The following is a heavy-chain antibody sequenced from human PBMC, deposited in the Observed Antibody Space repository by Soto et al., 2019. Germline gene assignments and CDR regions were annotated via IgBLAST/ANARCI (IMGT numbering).Heavy chain of an antibody. CDR1: GGTFSSYA. CDR3: ARELTGVGATATYFDY. D-gene: IGHD1-26*01. J-gene: IGHJ4*02. V-gene: IGHV1-69*06. Sequence: QVQLVQSGAEVKKPGSSVKVSCKASGGTFSSYALSWVRQAPGQGLEWMGGIIPSFGTANYAQKFPGRVTSTADKSTSTASMALSSLRSEDTAVYYCARELTGVGATATYFDYWGQGTLVTVSS. CDR2: IIPSFGTA.